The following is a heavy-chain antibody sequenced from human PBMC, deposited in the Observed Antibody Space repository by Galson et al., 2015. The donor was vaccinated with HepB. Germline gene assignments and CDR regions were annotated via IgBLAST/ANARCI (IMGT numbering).Heavy chain of an antibody. V-gene: IGHV3-21*01. CDR1: GFTFSSYS. J-gene: IGHJ4*02. Sequence: SLRLSCAASGFTFSSYSMNWVRQAPGKGLEWVSSISSSSSYIYYADSVKGRFTISRDNAKNSLYLQMNSLRAEDTAVYYCASVDDDSSASFLDWGQGTLVTVSS. CDR3: ASVDDDSSASFLD. CDR2: ISSSSSYI. D-gene: IGHD3-22*01.